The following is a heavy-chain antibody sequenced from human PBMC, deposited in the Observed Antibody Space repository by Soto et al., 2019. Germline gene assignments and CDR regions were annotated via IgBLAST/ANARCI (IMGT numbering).Heavy chain of an antibody. CDR2: IYHSGNA. D-gene: IGHD3-22*01. CDR3: AREEGLYYYDNTGYYFDY. J-gene: IGHJ4*02. V-gene: IGHV4-30-4*01. CDR1: GGSISSGDYY. Sequence: PSETLSLTCAVSGGSISSGDYYWSWIRQPPGKGLEWIGFIYHSGNAYYNPSLKSRVTMSVDTSKNQFSLNLRSVTAADTAVYYCAREEGLYYYDNTGYYFDYWGQGTLVTVSS.